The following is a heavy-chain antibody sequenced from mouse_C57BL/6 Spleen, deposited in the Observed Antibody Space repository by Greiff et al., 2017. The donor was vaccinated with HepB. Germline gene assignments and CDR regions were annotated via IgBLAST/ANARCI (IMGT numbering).Heavy chain of an antibody. CDR2: IDPANGNT. CDR1: GFNIKKTY. J-gene: IGHJ2*01. Sequence: EGPLQQSLGELVRAGGSVKLSCTASGFNIKKTYKHWVKQRPEQGLGGIGRIDPANGNTKYAPKFQGKATITADTSSNTAYLQLSSLTSEDTAIYYCALLWLRPYYFDYWGQGTTLTVSS. D-gene: IGHD2-2*01. V-gene: IGHV14-3*01. CDR3: ALLWLRPYYFDY.